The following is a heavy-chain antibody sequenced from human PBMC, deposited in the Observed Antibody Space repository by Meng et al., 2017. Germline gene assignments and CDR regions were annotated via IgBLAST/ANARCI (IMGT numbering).Heavy chain of an antibody. CDR1: GGSFSDYY. Sequence: SETLSLTCAVYGGSFSDYYWSWIRQPPGKGLEWIGEINHSGSTNYNPSLKSRVTISVDTSKNQFSLKLSSVTAADAAVYYCARKRYYYGSGSGYYFDYWGQGTLVTVSS. J-gene: IGHJ4*02. D-gene: IGHD3-10*01. CDR3: ARKRYYYGSGSGYYFDY. V-gene: IGHV4-34*01. CDR2: INHSGST.